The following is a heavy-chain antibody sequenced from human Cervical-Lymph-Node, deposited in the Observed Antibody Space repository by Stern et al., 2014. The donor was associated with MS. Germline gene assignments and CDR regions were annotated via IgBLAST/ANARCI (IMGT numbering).Heavy chain of an antibody. D-gene: IGHD6-19*01. V-gene: IGHV4-59*08. CDR3: ATQHSSGWYAFDI. J-gene: IGHJ3*02. CDR2: IYYSGST. Sequence: QVQLQESGPGLVKSSETLSVTCTVSGGSISSYYWSWIRQPPGQGLEWIGYIYYSGSTNYNPSFKRRVTISVDSSKNQFSLKLNSVTAADTAMYYCATQHSSGWYAFDIWGQGTMVTVSS. CDR1: GGSISSYY.